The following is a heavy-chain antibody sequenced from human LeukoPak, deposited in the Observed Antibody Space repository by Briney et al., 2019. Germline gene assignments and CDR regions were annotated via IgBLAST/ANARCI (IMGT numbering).Heavy chain of an antibody. CDR2: ISYSGST. V-gene: IGHV4-59*08. CDR1: GGSINNYY. D-gene: IGHD4-17*01. CDR3: ARHEAMTTYDY. Sequence: SETLSLTCAVSGGSINNYYWSWIRQPPGKGLEWIGCISYSGSTNYNASLRSRVTISVDTSKNQFSLNLNSVTAADTAVYYCARHEAMTTYDYWGQGALVTVSS. J-gene: IGHJ4*02.